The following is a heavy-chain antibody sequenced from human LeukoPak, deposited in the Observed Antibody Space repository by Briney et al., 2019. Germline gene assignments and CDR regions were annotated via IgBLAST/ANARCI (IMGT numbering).Heavy chain of an antibody. D-gene: IGHD3-3*01. CDR1: GGTFSSYA. CDR3: ARVRGSGYYLDY. CDR2: IIPIFGTA. Sequence: SVKVSCKASGGTFSSYAISWVRQAPGQGLEWMGGIIPIFGTANYAQKFQGRVTITADESTSTAYMELSSLRSEDTAVYYCARVRGSGYYLDYWGQGTLVTVSS. V-gene: IGHV1-69*13. J-gene: IGHJ4*02.